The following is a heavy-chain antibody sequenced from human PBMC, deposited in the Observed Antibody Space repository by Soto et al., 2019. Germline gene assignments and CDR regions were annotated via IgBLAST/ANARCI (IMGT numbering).Heavy chain of an antibody. J-gene: IGHJ4*02. CDR1: GFTFSDFA. CDR3: AKTHYDSSGYFYPFFDY. D-gene: IGHD3-22*01. CDR2: ISISGAST. V-gene: IGHV3-23*01. Sequence: TGGSLRLSCAASGFTFSDFAMSWVRQAPGEGLEWVSSISISGASTYSADSVKGRFTISRDSSKNTLYLQMNSLRADDTAVYYCAKTHYDSSGYFYPFFDYWGQGTLVTVSS.